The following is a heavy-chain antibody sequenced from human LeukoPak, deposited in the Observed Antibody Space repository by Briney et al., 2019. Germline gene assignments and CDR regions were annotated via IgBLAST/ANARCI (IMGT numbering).Heavy chain of an antibody. Sequence: GGSLRLSCAASGFTFSSHSMTWVRQAPGKGLEWVSYISGGSTTIYYADSVKGRFTISRDNAKNSLFLQMNSLRAEDTAVYYCARGGCSSTSCYYMDVWGEGTTATVSS. CDR3: ARGGCSSTSCYYMDV. J-gene: IGHJ6*03. V-gene: IGHV3-48*01. D-gene: IGHD2-2*01. CDR1: GFTFSSHS. CDR2: ISGGSTTI.